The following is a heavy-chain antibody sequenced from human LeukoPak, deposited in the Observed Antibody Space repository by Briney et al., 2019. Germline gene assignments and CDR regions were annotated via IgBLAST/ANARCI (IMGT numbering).Heavy chain of an antibody. CDR2: INHSGST. CDR1: GGSFSGYY. J-gene: IGHJ4*02. Sequence: SETLSLTCAVYGGSFSGYYWSWIRQPAGKGLEWIGEINHSGSTNYNPSLKSRVTISVDTSKNQFSLKLSSVTAADTAVYYCARGRGYYDSSGYYYRPLFDYWGQGTLVTVSS. D-gene: IGHD3-22*01. CDR3: ARGRGYYDSSGYYYRPLFDY. V-gene: IGHV4-34*01.